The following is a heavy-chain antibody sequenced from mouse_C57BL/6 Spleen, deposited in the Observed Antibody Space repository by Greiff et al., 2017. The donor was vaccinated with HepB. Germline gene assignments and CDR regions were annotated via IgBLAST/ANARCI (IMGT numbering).Heavy chain of an antibody. J-gene: IGHJ4*01. CDR1: GYAFSSYW. CDR2: IYPGDGDT. D-gene: IGHD1-1*01. Sequence: QVQLQHSGAELVKPGASVKISCKASGYAFSSYWMNWVKQRPGKGLEWIGQIYPGDGDTNYNGKFKGKATLTADKSSSTAYMQLSSLTSEDSAVYFCARPTTVVATRAMDYWGQGTSVTVSS. CDR3: ARPTTVVATRAMDY. V-gene: IGHV1-80*01.